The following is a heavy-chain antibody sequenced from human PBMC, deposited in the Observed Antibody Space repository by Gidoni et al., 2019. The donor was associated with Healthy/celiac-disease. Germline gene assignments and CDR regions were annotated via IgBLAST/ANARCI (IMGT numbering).Heavy chain of an antibody. CDR2: IYHSGST. Sequence: QLQLQESVSGLVKPSQTLSLTCAVSGGSISSGGYSWSWIRQPPGKGLEWIGYIYHSGSTYYNPSLKSRVTISVDRSKNQFSLKLSSVTAADTAVYYCARGDTHFDYWGQGTLVTVSS. D-gene: IGHD5-18*01. V-gene: IGHV4-30-2*01. CDR1: GGSISSGGYS. CDR3: ARGDTHFDY. J-gene: IGHJ4*02.